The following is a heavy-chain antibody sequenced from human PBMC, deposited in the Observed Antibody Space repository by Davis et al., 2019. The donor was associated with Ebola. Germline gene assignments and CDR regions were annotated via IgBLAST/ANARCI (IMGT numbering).Heavy chain of an antibody. CDR1: GVSVSTYN. CDR2: ISSSSNYI. J-gene: IGHJ2*01. D-gene: IGHD2-21*02. CDR3: VRDPALVVTGGGWFFGL. Sequence: PSETLSLTCTVSGVSVSTYNWSWIRQPPGKGLEWVSFISSSSNYIYYADSVKGRFTVSRDNAKNSLYLQMNSLRAEDTAVYYCVRDPALVVTGGGWFFGLWGRGTLVTVSS. V-gene: IGHV3-21*01.